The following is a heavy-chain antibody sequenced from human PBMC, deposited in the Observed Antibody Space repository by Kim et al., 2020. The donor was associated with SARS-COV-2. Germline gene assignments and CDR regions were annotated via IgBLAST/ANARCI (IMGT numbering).Heavy chain of an antibody. Sequence: GGSLRLSCSASGFTFSNYVMHWVRQAPEKGLESISVISNNGANTYYADSVKGRFTISRDNSKNTLYLQMSSLRAEDTAVYYCVRRSMAGRLFDYWGQGTLVTVSS. J-gene: IGHJ4*02. V-gene: IGHV3-64D*09. CDR2: ISNNGANT. CDR3: VRRSMAGRLFDY. CDR1: GFTFSNYV. D-gene: IGHD6-6*01.